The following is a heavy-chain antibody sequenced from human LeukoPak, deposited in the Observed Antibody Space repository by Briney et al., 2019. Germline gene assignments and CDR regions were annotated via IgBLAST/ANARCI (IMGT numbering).Heavy chain of an antibody. CDR3: ASSIVYCSSTSCYFN. D-gene: IGHD2-2*01. Sequence: ASVKVSCKASGYTFTGYFMHWVRQAPGQGLEWMGWINPNSGGTNYAQKFQGRVTMTRDASISTAYMELSRLRSDDTAVYYCASSIVYCSSTSCYFNWGQGTLVTVSS. CDR2: INPNSGGT. J-gene: IGHJ4*02. CDR1: GYTFTGYF. V-gene: IGHV1-2*02.